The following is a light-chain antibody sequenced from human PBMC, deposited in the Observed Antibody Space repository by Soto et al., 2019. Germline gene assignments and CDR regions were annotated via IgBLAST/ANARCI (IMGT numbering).Light chain of an antibody. CDR2: GAS. J-gene: IGKJ1*01. Sequence: DNVLTQSRGSLSFSPGEEPTRSCRASQSVNNNYLAWYQQIPGQPPRLRIYGASSRATGIPDRFSGRGSGTDFTLTISRLEPEDFSVYSCQQYATSPRTFGQGTKV. CDR3: QQYATSPRT. CDR1: QSVNNNY. V-gene: IGKV3-20*01.